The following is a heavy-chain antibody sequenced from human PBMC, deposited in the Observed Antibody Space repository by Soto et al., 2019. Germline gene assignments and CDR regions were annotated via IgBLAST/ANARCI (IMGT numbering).Heavy chain of an antibody. J-gene: IGHJ4*02. CDR1: GCSISSYY. D-gene: IGHD2-21*02. CDR2: IYYSGST. CDR3: ARVNVTLDL. Sequence: SETLSLTCTVSGCSISSYYWSWIRQPPGKGLGWIGYIYYSGSTNYNPSLKSRVTISVDTSKNQFSLKLSSVTAADTAVYYCARVNVTLDLWGLGTLVTVSS. V-gene: IGHV4-59*01.